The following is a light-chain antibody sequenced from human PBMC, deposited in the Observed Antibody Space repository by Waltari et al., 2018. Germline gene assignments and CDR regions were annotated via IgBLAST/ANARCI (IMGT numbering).Light chain of an antibody. CDR1: QTIDRRY. J-gene: IGKJ2*01. V-gene: IGKV3-20*01. Sequence: EFVLTQSPDTLSLCPGNGATLSCRASQTIDRRYLAWYQQKPGQAPRLLLHDASSRATGVPERFSGRGSGTDFTLTINGLESEDFAVYYCQYYGGSYTFGQGTKLDIK. CDR2: DAS. CDR3: QYYGGSYT.